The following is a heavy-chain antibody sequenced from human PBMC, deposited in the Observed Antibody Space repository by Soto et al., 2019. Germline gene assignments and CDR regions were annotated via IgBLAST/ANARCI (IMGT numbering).Heavy chain of an antibody. CDR3: ARDSAYYYDSSGYYPTNNWFDP. V-gene: IGHV1-46*01. J-gene: IGHJ5*02. CDR1: GYTFTSYY. D-gene: IGHD3-22*01. Sequence: GASVKVSCKASGYTFTSYYMHWVRQAPGQGLEWMGIINPSGGSTSYAQKFQGRVTMTRDTSTSTVYMELSSLRSEDTAVYYCARDSAYYYDSSGYYPTNNWFDPWGQGTLVTVSS. CDR2: INPSGGST.